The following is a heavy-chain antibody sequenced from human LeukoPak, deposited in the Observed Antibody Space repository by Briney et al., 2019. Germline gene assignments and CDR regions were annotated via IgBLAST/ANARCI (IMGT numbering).Heavy chain of an antibody. D-gene: IGHD2-2*01. CDR2: IYYSGST. CDR3: ARGEDCSSTSCFWFDP. CDR1: RGSISSYY. Sequence: SETLSLTCTVSRGSISSYYWSWIRQPPGKGLEWIGYIYYSGSTNYNPSLKSRVTISVDTSKNQFSLKLSSVTAADTAVYYCARGEDCSSTSCFWFDPWGQGALVTVSS. V-gene: IGHV4-59*01. J-gene: IGHJ5*02.